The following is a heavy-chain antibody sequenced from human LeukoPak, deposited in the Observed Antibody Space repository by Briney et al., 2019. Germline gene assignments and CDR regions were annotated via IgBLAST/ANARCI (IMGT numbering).Heavy chain of an antibody. D-gene: IGHD4-17*01. V-gene: IGHV3-74*01. CDR1: GFTLCSYA. CDR3: SRVNGDYYFDCYMDV. Sequence: GGSLRLSCAASGFTLCSYAMSWVRQSPGKGLGWFSRINSGGSRTSYADSVKGRFTISRDNAKNTLYLQMNSLRAEDTAVYYCSRVNGDYYFDCYMDVWGKGTTVTVSS. CDR2: INSGGSRT. J-gene: IGHJ6*03.